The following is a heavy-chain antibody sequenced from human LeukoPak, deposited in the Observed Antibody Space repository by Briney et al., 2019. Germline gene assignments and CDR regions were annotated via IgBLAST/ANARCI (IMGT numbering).Heavy chain of an antibody. V-gene: IGHV4-31*03. CDR2: IYHSGTT. J-gene: IGHJ4*02. CDR1: GDSMTRGGYY. Sequence: SQTLSLTCTVSGDSMTRGGYYWSWVRQHPGKGLEWVGFIYHSGTTFYNPSLESRATISVDTSQNQCSLKLTSVTAADTAVYYCARAVDYRNYFDYWGQGTLVTVSS. CDR3: ARAVDYRNYFDY. D-gene: IGHD4-11*01.